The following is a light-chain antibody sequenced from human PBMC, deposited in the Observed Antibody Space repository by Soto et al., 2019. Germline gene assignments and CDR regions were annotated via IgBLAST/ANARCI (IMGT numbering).Light chain of an antibody. V-gene: IGKV1-27*01. CDR1: QGIRNF. J-gene: IGKJ3*01. CDR2: ASF. Sequence: DIQMTQSPSSLSASVGDRVTITCRASQGIRNFLAWYQQKPGKVPQLLIYASFTLQSGVPSRFSASGSGTDFTLTISTLLPEDAGTYYCQKYDSAPLTFGPGTKVDV. CDR3: QKYDSAPLT.